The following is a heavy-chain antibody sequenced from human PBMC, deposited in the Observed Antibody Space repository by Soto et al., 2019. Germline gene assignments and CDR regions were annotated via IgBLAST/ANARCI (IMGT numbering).Heavy chain of an antibody. Sequence: QVQLQESGPGLVKPSETLSLTCTVSGDSISDDYWSWIRQPPGKALEWIGYIYYSGSTSYNPSFKSRVTISVDTSMTQFSLKLSSVTAADTAVYYCARVRTTLDFYYYYMDVWGIGTTVTVSS. CDR2: IYYSGST. V-gene: IGHV4-59*08. CDR1: GDSISDDY. CDR3: ARVRTTLDFYYYYMDV. J-gene: IGHJ6*03. D-gene: IGHD2-2*01.